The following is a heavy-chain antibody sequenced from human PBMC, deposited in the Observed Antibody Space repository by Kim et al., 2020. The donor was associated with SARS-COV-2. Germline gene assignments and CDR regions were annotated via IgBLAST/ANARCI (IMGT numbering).Heavy chain of an antibody. V-gene: IGHV3-23*01. J-gene: IGHJ6*02. CDR1: GFSFSSNA. CDR2: ISGSGGST. CDR3: AKAKSMVRGIITTAYYYHGMDV. D-gene: IGHD3-10*01. Sequence: GGSLRLSCAASGFSFSSNAMSWVRQAPGKGLEWVSSISGSGGSTYYADSVKGRFTISRDNSKNTLYLQMNSLRAEDTAVYYCAKAKSMVRGIITTAYYYHGMDVWGQGTTVTVSS.